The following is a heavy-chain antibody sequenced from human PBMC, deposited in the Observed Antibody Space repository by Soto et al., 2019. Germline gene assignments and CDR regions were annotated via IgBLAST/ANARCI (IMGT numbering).Heavy chain of an antibody. D-gene: IGHD3-22*01. CDR1: GYTFTSYY. V-gene: IGHV1-46*01. CDR2: INPSGGST. CDR3: AIGPNYYYDSSGYVDY. J-gene: IGHJ4*02. Sequence: ASVKVSCKASGYTFTSYYMHWVRQAPGQGLEWMGIINPSGGSTSYAQKFQGRVTMTRDTSTSTVYMELSSLRSEDTAVYYCAIGPNYYYDSSGYVDYWGQGTLVTVSS.